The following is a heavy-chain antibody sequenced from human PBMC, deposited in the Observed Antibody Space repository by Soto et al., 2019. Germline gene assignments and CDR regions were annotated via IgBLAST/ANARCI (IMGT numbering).Heavy chain of an antibody. CDR3: AEGGGGLELRD. Sequence: EVQLLESGGGLVQPGGSLRLSCAASGLTFSNYYMNWVRQAPGKGLEWVSVVSGSGAIIYYADSVKGRFTITRDNSKNMLNLQMNSLRAEDMAVYYCAEGGGGLELRDWGQGTLVTVSS. V-gene: IGHV3-23*01. CDR1: GLTFSNYY. J-gene: IGHJ4*02. CDR2: VSGSGAII. D-gene: IGHD1-7*01.